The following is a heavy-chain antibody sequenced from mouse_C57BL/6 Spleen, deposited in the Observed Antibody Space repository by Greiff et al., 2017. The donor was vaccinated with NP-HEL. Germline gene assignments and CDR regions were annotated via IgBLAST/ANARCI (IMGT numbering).Heavy chain of an antibody. J-gene: IGHJ4*01. V-gene: IGHV1-4*01. CDR3: ARRTAQATYAMDY. D-gene: IGHD3-2*02. CDR1: GYTFTSYT. Sequence: VKVVESGAELARPGASVKMSCKASGYTFTSYTMHWVKQRPGQGLEWIGYINPSSGYTKYNQKFKDKATLTADKSSSTAYMQLSSLTSEDSAVYYCARRTAQATYAMDYWGQGTSVTVSS. CDR2: INPSSGYT.